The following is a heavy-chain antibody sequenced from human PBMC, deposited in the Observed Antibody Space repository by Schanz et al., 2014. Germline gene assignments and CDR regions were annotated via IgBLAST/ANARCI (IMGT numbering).Heavy chain of an antibody. CDR1: GFTFRGHA. CDR3: AKDDTQVNGMDV. V-gene: IGHV3-30*04. CDR2: TSTDGTKT. Sequence: QVQLVESGGGAVQPGTSLRLSCAASGFTFRGHAMHWVRQAPGQGLEKVAVTSTDGTKTYYAASVRGRFTISRDNSKNTLHLQMNSLRVEDTAVYYCAKDDTQVNGMDVWGQGTTVPVSS. J-gene: IGHJ6*02.